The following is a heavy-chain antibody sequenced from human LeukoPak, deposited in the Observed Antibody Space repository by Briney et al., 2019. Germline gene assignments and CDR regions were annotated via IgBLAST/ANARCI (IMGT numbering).Heavy chain of an antibody. J-gene: IGHJ4*02. CDR1: GFTFSSYA. CDR2: ISGSGGST. Sequence: GGSLRLSCAASGFTFSSYAMSWVRQAPGKGLEWVSAISGSGGSTYYADSVKGRFTISRDNSKNTLYLQMNSLRAEDTAVYYCAKDGHYGSGSYTLYYFDYWGQGTLVTVSS. V-gene: IGHV3-23*01. D-gene: IGHD3-10*01. CDR3: AKDGHYGSGSYTLYYFDY.